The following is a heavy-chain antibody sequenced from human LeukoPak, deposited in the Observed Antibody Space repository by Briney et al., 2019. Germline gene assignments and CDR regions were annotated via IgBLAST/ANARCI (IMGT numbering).Heavy chain of an antibody. Sequence: GESLKISCKGSGYSFTTYWIGLVRQMPGEGLEWMVNIYPGDSDTRYSPSFQGQVTISADKSITTAYLQWSSLRASDTAIYYCARRWYDSSGYSRHFDYWGQGTLVTVPS. CDR3: ARRWYDSSGYSRHFDY. CDR2: IYPGDSDT. J-gene: IGHJ4*02. CDR1: GYSFTTYW. D-gene: IGHD3-22*01. V-gene: IGHV5-51*01.